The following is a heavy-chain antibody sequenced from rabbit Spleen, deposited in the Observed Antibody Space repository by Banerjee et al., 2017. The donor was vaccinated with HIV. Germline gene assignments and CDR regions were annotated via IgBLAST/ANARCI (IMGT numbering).Heavy chain of an antibody. CDR3: AKWINAGGGAVGYALTRLDL. Sequence: EQLEESGGGLVKPEGSLTLTCKASGVSLNDKDVMCWVRQAPGKGLEWIACISNGDGTTYYASWVNGRFTISRSTSLNTVTLQMTSLTAADTATYFCAKWINAGGGAVGYALTRLDLWGPGTLVTVS. CDR1: GVSLNDKD. J-gene: IGHJ3*01. V-gene: IGHV1S47*01. D-gene: IGHD6-1*01. CDR2: ISNGDGTT.